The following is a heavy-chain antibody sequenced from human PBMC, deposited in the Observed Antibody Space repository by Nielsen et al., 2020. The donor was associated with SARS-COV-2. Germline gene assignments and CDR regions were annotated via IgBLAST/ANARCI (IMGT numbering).Heavy chain of an antibody. D-gene: IGHD2-15*01. V-gene: IGHV4-59*08. CDR1: GGTINDYY. CDR3: ARQTRYCSGGTCLRVFDS. J-gene: IGHJ4*02. CDR2: IYESGSA. Sequence: SETLSLTCSVSGGTINDYYWSWIRQPPGKGLEWIGYIYESGSANYNPSLKSRVNISVDTSKNQFSLKLSSVTATDTAVYYCARQTRYCSGGTCLRVFDSWGQGTLVTVSS.